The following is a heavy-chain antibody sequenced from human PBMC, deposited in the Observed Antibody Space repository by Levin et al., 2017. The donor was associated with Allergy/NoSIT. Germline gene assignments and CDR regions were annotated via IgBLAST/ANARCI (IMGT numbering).Heavy chain of an antibody. CDR3: ARWGIEMATDY. D-gene: IGHD5-24*01. V-gene: IGHV3-30*04. J-gene: IGHJ4*02. CDR1: GFTFSSYA. CDR2: ISYDGSNK. Sequence: GGSLRLSCAASGFTFSSYAMHWVRQAPGKGLEWVAVISYDGSNKYYADSVKGRFTISRDNSKNTLYLQMNSLRAEDTAVYYCARWGIEMATDYWGQGTLVTVSS.